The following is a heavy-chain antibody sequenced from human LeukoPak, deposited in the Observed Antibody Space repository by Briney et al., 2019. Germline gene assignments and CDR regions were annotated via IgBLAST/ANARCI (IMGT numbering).Heavy chain of an antibody. V-gene: IGHV1-2*02. CDR2: INPKSGGR. D-gene: IGHD2-2*01. Sequence: ASVKVSCKASGYTFTNYYMHWVRQAPGQGLEWMGWINPKSGGRSYAQRFQGRVTMTRDTSISTAYMELSRLRSDDTAVYYCATGERLVPAAMWFDYWGQGTLVTVSS. CDR3: ATGERLVPAAMWFDY. CDR1: GYTFTNYY. J-gene: IGHJ4*02.